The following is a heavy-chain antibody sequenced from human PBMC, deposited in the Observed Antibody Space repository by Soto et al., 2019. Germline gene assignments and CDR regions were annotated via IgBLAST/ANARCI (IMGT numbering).Heavy chain of an antibody. Sequence: QVQLVQSGAEVKKPGASVKVSCKASGYTFTSYGISWVRQAPGQGLEWVGWISGYDDNTDYAHKFRGRVTMTTDTSTNTAYMDLRCLRSDDTAVYYCARHNSQWPNWFDPWGQGTPVTVSS. J-gene: IGHJ5*02. V-gene: IGHV1-18*01. CDR3: ARHNSQWPNWFDP. D-gene: IGHD1-1*01. CDR1: GYTFTSYG. CDR2: ISGYDDNT.